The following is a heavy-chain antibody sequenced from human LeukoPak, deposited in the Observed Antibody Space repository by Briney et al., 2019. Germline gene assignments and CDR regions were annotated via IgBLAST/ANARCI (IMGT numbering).Heavy chain of an antibody. D-gene: IGHD2-15*01. CDR1: GGSISSYY. CDR2: INHSGST. Sequence: SETLSLTCTVSGGSISSYYWSWIRQPPGKGLEWIGEINHSGSTNYNPSLKSRVTISVDTSKNQFSLKLSSVTAADTAVYYCASTPSEYCSGGSCYSFDYWGQGTLVTVSS. J-gene: IGHJ4*02. V-gene: IGHV4-34*01. CDR3: ASTPSEYCSGGSCYSFDY.